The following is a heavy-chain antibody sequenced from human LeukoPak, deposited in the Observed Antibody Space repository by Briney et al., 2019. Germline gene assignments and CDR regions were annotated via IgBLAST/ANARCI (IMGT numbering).Heavy chain of an antibody. CDR1: GGSISSGSYY. V-gene: IGHV4-61*02. CDR3: ARVGCSSTSCRYKGGYFDY. J-gene: IGHJ4*02. Sequence: SESLSLTCTVSGGSISSGSYYWSWIRQPAGKGLEWIGRIYTSGSTNYNPSLKSRVTISVDTSKSQFSLKLSSVTAADTAVYYCARVGCSSTSCRYKGGYFDYWGQGTLVTVSS. CDR2: IYTSGST. D-gene: IGHD2-2*01.